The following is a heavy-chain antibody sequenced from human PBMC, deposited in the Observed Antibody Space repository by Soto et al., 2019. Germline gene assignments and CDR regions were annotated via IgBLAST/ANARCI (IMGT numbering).Heavy chain of an antibody. V-gene: IGHV6-1*01. CDR2: TYYRSNWRH. Sequence: LALTCAISGDSVSSNTAAWNWIRSSPSRGLEWLGRTYYRSNWRHDYAVSVKSRITVNPDTSKNHFSLQLNSVTPDDTAVYYCARGVAGTGFDLWGQGTQVTVSS. D-gene: IGHD6-19*01. J-gene: IGHJ4*02. CDR3: ARGVAGTGFDL. CDR1: GDSVSSNTAA.